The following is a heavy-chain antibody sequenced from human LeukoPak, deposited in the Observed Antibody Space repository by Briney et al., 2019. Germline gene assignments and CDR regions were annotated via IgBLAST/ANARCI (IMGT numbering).Heavy chain of an antibody. Sequence: KPSETLSLTCAISGYSISSGSYYWSWIRQPAGKGLEWIGRIYTSGSTNYNPSLKSRVTISVDTSKNQFSLKLSSVTAADTAVYYCAREIYPATFDYWGQGTLVTVSS. CDR3: AREIYPATFDY. CDR1: GYSISSGSYY. J-gene: IGHJ4*02. V-gene: IGHV4-61*02. D-gene: IGHD2-15*01. CDR2: IYTSGST.